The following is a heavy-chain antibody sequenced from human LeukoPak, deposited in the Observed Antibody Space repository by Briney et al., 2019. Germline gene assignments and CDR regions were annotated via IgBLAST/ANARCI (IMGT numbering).Heavy chain of an antibody. CDR2: IYYSGST. V-gene: IGHV4-59*08. Sequence: MTSETLSLTCTVSGGSISSYYWSWIRQPPGKGMEWVGYIYYSGSTNYNPPLKSRVTISVDTSKNKFSLKLSSATAADTAVYYCARLRTAAGLYYFDYWGQGTLVTVSS. D-gene: IGHD6-13*01. J-gene: IGHJ4*02. CDR3: ARLRTAAGLYYFDY. CDR1: GGSISSYY.